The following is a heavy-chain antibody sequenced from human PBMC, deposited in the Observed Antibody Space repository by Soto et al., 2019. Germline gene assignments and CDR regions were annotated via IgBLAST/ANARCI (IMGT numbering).Heavy chain of an antibody. V-gene: IGHV3-30*18. CDR1: GFTFSSYW. CDR2: ISYDGSNK. J-gene: IGHJ4*02. Sequence: PXGSLRVSFAASGFTFSSYWMHWVRQAPGKGLEWVAVISYDGSNKYYADSVKGRFTISRDNSKNTLYLQMNSLRAEDTAVYYCAKPHHYYDSSGPDHWGQGTLVTVSS. CDR3: AKPHHYYDSSGPDH. D-gene: IGHD3-22*01.